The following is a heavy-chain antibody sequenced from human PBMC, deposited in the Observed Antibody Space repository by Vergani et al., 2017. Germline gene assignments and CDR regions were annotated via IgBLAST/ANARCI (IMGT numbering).Heavy chain of an antibody. D-gene: IGHD3-3*01. CDR3: ARGLRDFPPNWFDP. Sequence: QVQLQQWGAGLLKPSETLSLTCAVYGGSFSGYYWSWIRQPPGKGLEWIGEINHSGSTNYNPSLTSRVTISVDTSKNQFSLKLSSVTAADTAVYYCARGLRDFPPNWFDPWGQGTLVTVSS. J-gene: IGHJ5*02. V-gene: IGHV4-34*01. CDR2: INHSGST. CDR1: GGSFSGYY.